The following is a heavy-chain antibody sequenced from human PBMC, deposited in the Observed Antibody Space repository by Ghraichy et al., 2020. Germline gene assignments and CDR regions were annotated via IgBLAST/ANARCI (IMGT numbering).Heavy chain of an antibody. Sequence: GESLRLSCAASGFTFSSYSMNWVRQDPGKGLEWVSYISSSSSTIYYADSVKGRFTISRDNAKNSLYLQMNSLRAEDTAVYYCARELPSGDFDYWGQGTLVTVSS. V-gene: IGHV3-48*01. CDR2: ISSSSSTI. D-gene: IGHD3-10*01. CDR3: ARELPSGDFDY. CDR1: GFTFSSYS. J-gene: IGHJ4*02.